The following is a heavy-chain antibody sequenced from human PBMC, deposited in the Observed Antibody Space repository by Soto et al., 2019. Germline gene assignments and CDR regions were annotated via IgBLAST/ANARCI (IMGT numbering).Heavy chain of an antibody. CDR3: AKRGDICGGDCLLDY. J-gene: IGHJ4*02. V-gene: IGHV3-30*18. CDR1: GFTFSTIG. D-gene: IGHD2-21*02. CDR2: ISYDGSIQ. Sequence: QVQLVDSGGGVVQPGRSLRLSCAASGFTFSTIGMHWVRQAPGKGLEWVAVISYDGSIQYYADSVKGRFTISRDNSKNTRDLQINRLRPEDTAVDFCAKRGDICGGDCLLDYWGQGTLVTVSS.